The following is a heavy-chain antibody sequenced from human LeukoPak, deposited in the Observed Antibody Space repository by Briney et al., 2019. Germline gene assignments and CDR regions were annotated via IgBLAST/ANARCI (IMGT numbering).Heavy chain of an antibody. J-gene: IGHJ4*02. Sequence: SSETLSLTCAVYGGSFSGYYWSWSRQPPGTGLEWIGEINHSGSTNYNPSLKSRVTISVDTSKNQFSLKLSSVTAADTAVYYCARGPQKWLLATYYFDYWGQGTLVTVSS. CDR2: INHSGST. D-gene: IGHD3-22*01. V-gene: IGHV4-34*01. CDR1: GGSFSGYY. CDR3: ARGPQKWLLATYYFDY.